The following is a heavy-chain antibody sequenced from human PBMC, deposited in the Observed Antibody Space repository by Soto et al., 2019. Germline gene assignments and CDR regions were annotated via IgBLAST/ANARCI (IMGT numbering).Heavy chain of an antibody. CDR1: GFTFSSYS. CDR3: AREGMVAAADT. Sequence: EVQLVESGGGLVQPGGSLRLSCAASGFTFSSYSMNWVRQAPGKGLEWVSYISSSSSTIYYADSVKGRFTISRDNAKNSLYLQMNSLRAEDPAVYYCAREGMVAAADTWGQGTLVTVSS. J-gene: IGHJ5*02. V-gene: IGHV3-48*01. CDR2: ISSSSSTI. D-gene: IGHD6-13*01.